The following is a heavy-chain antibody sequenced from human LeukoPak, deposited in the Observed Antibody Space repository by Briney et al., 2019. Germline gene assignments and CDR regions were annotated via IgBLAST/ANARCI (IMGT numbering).Heavy chain of an antibody. J-gene: IGHJ6*02. D-gene: IGHD6-19*01. CDR3: ASTISGWTPYYYYGMDV. CDR1: GYSFTSYW. V-gene: IGHV5-51*01. CDR2: IYPGDSDT. Sequence: PGESLKISCKGSGYSFTSYWIGWVRQMPGKGLEWMGIIYPGDSDTRYSPSFQGQVTISADKSISTAYLQRSSLKASDTAMYYCASTISGWTPYYYYGMDVWGQGTTVTVSS.